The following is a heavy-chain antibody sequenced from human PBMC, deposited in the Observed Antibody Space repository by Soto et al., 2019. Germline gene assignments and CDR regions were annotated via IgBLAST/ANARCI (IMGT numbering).Heavy chain of an antibody. CDR3: ARQRGCDY. V-gene: IGHV3-7*01. CDR2: IKQDGSEK. Sequence: EVQLVESGGGLVQPGGSLRLSSAASGFTFSGYSMSWVRQAPGKGLEWVANIKQDGSEKYYVASVKGRFTISRDNAKNSVYLQMNSLRADDTAVYYCARQRGCDYWGQGTLVTVSS. J-gene: IGHJ4*02. D-gene: IGHD1-1*01. CDR1: GFTFSGYS.